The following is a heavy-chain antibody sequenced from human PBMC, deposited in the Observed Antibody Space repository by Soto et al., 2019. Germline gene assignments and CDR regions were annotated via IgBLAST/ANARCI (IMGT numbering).Heavy chain of an antibody. CDR2: ISYDGSNK. CDR3: ATQLAGIQDGNKNWFDP. D-gene: IGHD6-13*01. J-gene: IGHJ5*02. CDR1: GFTFSSYA. V-gene: IGHV3-30-3*01. Sequence: HPGGSLRLSCAASGFTFSSYAMHWVRQAPGKGLEWVAVISYDGSNKYYADSVKGRFTISRDNSKNTLYLQMNSLRAEDTAVYYCATQLAGIQDGNKNWFDPWGQGTLVTVSS.